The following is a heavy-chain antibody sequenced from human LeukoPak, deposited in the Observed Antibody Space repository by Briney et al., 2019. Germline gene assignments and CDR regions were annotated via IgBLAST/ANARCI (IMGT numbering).Heavy chain of an antibody. CDR2: IHQHGNEK. CDR1: GFTFSNYW. D-gene: IGHD2-8*01. V-gene: IGHV3-7*01. J-gene: IGHJ4*02. CDR3: ATLNGPLFEY. Sequence: GGSLRLSCAASGFTFSNYWMSWVRQAPGKGLEWVASIHQHGNEKYFVDSVRGRFTISGDNAKNSLYLQMSSLRAEDTAVYYCATLNGPLFEYWGQGTLVTVSS.